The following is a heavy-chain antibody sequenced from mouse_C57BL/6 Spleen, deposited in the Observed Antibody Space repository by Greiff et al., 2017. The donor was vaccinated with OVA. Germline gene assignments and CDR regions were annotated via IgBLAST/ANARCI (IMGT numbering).Heavy chain of an antibody. V-gene: IGHV14-2*01. CDR1: GFTFTDYY. CDR2: IDPEDGDT. CDR3: ARDYGSIPPFAY. J-gene: IGHJ3*01. D-gene: IGHD1-1*01. Sequence: VQLQQSGAELVKPGASVKLSCKASGFTFTDYYMHWVKQRTEQGLEWIGRIDPEDGDTKYDQKFKGKATITADTSSNTAYLQLSSLTSEDSAVYYCARDYGSIPPFAYWGQGALVTVSA.